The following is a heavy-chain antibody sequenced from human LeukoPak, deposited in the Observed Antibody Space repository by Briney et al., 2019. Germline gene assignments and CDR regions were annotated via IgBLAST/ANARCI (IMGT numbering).Heavy chain of an antibody. Sequence: GGSLRLSCAASGFTFDDYAMHWVRQVPGKGLEWVSRINWNSNKIGYADSVKGRFTISRDNAKNSLYLQMNGLRAEGTALYYCVEDIDSDGSGFHCDYWGQGTLVTVSS. D-gene: IGHD3-10*01. V-gene: IGHV3-9*01. CDR2: INWNSNKI. J-gene: IGHJ4*02. CDR3: VEDIDSDGSGFHCDY. CDR1: GFTFDDYA.